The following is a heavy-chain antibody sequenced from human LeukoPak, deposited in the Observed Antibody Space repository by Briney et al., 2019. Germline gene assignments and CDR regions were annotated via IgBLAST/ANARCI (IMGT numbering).Heavy chain of an antibody. V-gene: IGHV3-23*01. CDR2: ISGSGGST. Sequence: GGSLRLSCSASGFTFSSYAMSWVRQAPGRGLEWVSAISGSGGSTYYADSVKGRFTISRGNSKNTLYLQMNSLRAEDTAVYYCAKWATQYCSSTSCYGALDYYYMDVWGKGTTVTVSS. CDR3: AKWATQYCSSTSCYGALDYYYMDV. J-gene: IGHJ6*03. CDR1: GFTFSSYA. D-gene: IGHD2-2*01.